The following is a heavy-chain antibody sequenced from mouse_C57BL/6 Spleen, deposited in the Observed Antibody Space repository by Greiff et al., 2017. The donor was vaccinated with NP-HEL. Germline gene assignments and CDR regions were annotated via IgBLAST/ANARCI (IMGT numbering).Heavy chain of an antibody. CDR3: TRSDSSGFYAMDY. CDR2: IDPETGGT. D-gene: IGHD3-2*02. V-gene: IGHV1-15*01. J-gene: IGHJ4*01. Sequence: QVQLQQSGAELVRPGASVTLSCKASGYTFTDFEMHWVKQTPLLGLEWIGAIDPETGGTAYNQKFKGKAILTADKSSSTAYMELRSLTSEDSAVYYCTRSDSSGFYAMDYWGQGTSVTVSS. CDR1: GYTFTDFE.